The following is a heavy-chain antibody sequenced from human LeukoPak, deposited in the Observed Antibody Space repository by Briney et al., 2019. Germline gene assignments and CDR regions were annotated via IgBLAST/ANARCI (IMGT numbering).Heavy chain of an antibody. Sequence: SETLSLTCTVSGGSISSYYWSWIRQPPGKGLEWVGYIYYSGSTNYNPSLKSRVPISVDTSKNQFTLKLSSVTAADTAVYYCARSDISTVDYWGQGTLVTVSS. D-gene: IGHD3-22*01. V-gene: IGHV4-59*08. CDR3: ARSDISTVDY. CDR2: IYYSGST. CDR1: GGSISSYY. J-gene: IGHJ4*02.